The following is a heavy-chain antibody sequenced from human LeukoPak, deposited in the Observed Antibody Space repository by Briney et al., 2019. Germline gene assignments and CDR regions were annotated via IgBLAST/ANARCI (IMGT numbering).Heavy chain of an antibody. J-gene: IGHJ6*03. CDR2: NRDAVNTK. V-gene: IGHV3-30*02. CDR1: GFTFSSYG. D-gene: IGHD5-18*01. Sequence: GGSLRLSCVASGFTFSSYGMHWVRQPPGKGLEWVALNRDAVNTKDYADSVKGRFTISRDNSKNTVYLQMNSLRGEDTAVYYCARVVDTAMVMKYYYYMDVWGKGTTVTVSS. CDR3: ARVVDTAMVMKYYYYMDV.